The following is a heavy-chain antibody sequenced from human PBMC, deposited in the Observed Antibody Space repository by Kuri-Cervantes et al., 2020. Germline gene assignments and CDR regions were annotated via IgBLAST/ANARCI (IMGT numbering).Heavy chain of an antibody. CDR1: GFTFSSYA. Sequence: GESLKISCAASGFTFSSYAMSWIRQAPGKGLEWVGRIKSKTDGGTTNYAAPVKGRFTISRDDSKNTLYLQMNSLKTADTAVYYCTTEQLDYGEGIDYWGQGTLVTVSS. D-gene: IGHD4-17*01. J-gene: IGHJ4*02. CDR2: IKSKTDGGTT. CDR3: TTEQLDYGEGIDY. V-gene: IGHV3-15*01.